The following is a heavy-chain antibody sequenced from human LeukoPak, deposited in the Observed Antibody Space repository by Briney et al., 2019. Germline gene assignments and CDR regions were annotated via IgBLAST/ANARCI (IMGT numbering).Heavy chain of an antibody. CDR3: AREGLSSGWHLFDP. V-gene: IGHV3-30*03. D-gene: IGHD6-19*01. CDR2: ISYDGSNK. Sequence: GGSLRLSCAASGFTFSSYGMHWVRQAPGKVLEWVAVISYDGSNKYYADSVKDRFTISRDNSKNTLYLQMNSLRAEDTAVYYCAREGLSSGWHLFDPWGQGTLVTVSS. J-gene: IGHJ5*02. CDR1: GFTFSSYG.